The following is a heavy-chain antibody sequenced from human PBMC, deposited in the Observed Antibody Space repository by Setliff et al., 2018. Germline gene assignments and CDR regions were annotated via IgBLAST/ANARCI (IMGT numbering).Heavy chain of an antibody. D-gene: IGHD6-25*01. CDR1: SGSISSSTHW. CDR3: AKGPTEAGFLVS. Sequence: SETLSLTCLVSSGSISSSTHWWSWVRRPPGKGLEWIGEIYHSGTTNYNPSLKSRVTMSVDKSNNQFSLALTPVTAADTAVYYCAKGPTEAGFLVSWGQGALVTVSS. J-gene: IGHJ4*02. V-gene: IGHV4-4*02. CDR2: IYHSGTT.